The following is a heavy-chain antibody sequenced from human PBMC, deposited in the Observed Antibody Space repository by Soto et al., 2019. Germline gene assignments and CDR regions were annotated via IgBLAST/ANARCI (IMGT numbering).Heavy chain of an antibody. D-gene: IGHD2-2*01. J-gene: IGHJ6*03. CDR1: GFTFSSYA. Sequence: GGSLRLSYAASGFTFSSYAMSWVRQAPGKGLEWVSAISGTGGSTYYADSVKGRFTISRDNSKNTLYLQMNSLRAEDTAVYYCARVVVPVYYYMDVWGKGTTVTVSS. CDR2: ISGTGGST. CDR3: ARVVVPVYYYMDV. V-gene: IGHV3-23*01.